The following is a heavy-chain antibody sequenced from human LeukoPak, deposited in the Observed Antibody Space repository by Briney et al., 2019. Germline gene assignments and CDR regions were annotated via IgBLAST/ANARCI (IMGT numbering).Heavy chain of an antibody. D-gene: IGHD1-26*01. CDR3: ARTRISGSYYIH. CDR2: IIPIFGTA. Sequence: SVKVPCKASGGTFSSYAISWVRQAPGQGLEWMGGIIPIFGTANYAQKFQGRVTITTDESTSTAYMELSSLRSEDTAVYYCARTRISGSYYIHWGQGTLVTVSS. J-gene: IGHJ4*02. CDR1: GGTFSSYA. V-gene: IGHV1-69*05.